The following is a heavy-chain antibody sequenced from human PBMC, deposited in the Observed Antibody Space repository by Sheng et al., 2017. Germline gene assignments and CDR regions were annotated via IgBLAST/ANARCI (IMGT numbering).Heavy chain of an antibody. J-gene: IGHJ5*02. V-gene: IGHV4-34*01. CDR1: VGPSVVTT. D-gene: IGHD2-21*01. CDR2: INHSGST. CDR3: ARNSPEASPLFDP. Sequence: QVQLQQWGAGLLKAFRRRCPSPALSMVGPSVVTTWSWIRQPPGKGLEWIGEINHSGSTNYNPSLKSRVTISVXTSKNQFSLKLSSVTAADTAVYYCARNSPEASPLFDPWGQGTLVTVSS.